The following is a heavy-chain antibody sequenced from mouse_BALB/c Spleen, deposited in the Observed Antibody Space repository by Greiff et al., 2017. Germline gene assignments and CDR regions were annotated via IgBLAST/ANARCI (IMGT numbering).Heavy chain of an antibody. CDR1: GYSITSDYA. D-gene: IGHD2-14*01. J-gene: IGHJ3*01. V-gene: IGHV3-2*02. CDR3: ARTYYRYDAWFAY. CDR2: ISYSGST. Sequence: EVQLQESGPGLVKPSQSLSLTCTVTGYSITSDYAWNWIRQFPGNKLEWMGYISYSGSTSYNPSLKSRISITRDTSKNQFFLQLNSVTTEDTATYYCARTYYRYDAWFAYWGQGTLVTVSA.